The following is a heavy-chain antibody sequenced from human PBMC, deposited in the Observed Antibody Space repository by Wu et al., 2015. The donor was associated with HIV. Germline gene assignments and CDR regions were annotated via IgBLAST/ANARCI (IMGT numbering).Heavy chain of an antibody. D-gene: IGHD3-22*01. CDR1: GYTFTIYG. CDR3: ARFTYYYDSSGYPSTQDAFDI. Sequence: QIQLVQSGAEVKKPGASVKVSCKASGYTFTIYGITWVRQAPGQGLEWMGWISTYNGNTNYAQTLQDRVTMTTDTSTSTAYMELRSLRSEDTAVYYCARFTYYYDSSGYPSTQDAFDIWGQGTMVTVSS. V-gene: IGHV1-18*01. CDR2: ISTYNGNT. J-gene: IGHJ3*02.